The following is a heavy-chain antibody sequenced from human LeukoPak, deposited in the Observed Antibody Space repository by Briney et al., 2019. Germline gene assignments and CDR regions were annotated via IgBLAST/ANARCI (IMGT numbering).Heavy chain of an antibody. D-gene: IGHD2-21*01. V-gene: IGHV3-15*01. CDR1: GFTFSSYA. J-gene: IGHJ4*02. Sequence: AGGSLRLSCAASGFTFSSYAMNWVRQAPGKGLEWVGRIKSRTEGEATDYAAPVKGRFSLSRDDSKNTLYLQMNSLKTEDTAVYYCTTDGISDGLWYWGQGTLATVSS. CDR2: IKSRTEGEAT. CDR3: TTDGISDGLWY.